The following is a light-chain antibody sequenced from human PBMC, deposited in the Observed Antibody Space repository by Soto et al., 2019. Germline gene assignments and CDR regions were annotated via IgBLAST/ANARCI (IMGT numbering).Light chain of an antibody. Sequence: QSALTQPASVSGSPGQSIAISCTGTSSDVGGYNFVSLYQQRPGQAPKLIIYAVTWRPSGVSDRFSGSKSDNTASLTISGLQAEDVAEYYCSSFAGTSTVIFGGGTKVTVL. CDR2: AVT. V-gene: IGLV2-23*02. CDR1: SSDVGGYNF. CDR3: SSFAGTSTVI. J-gene: IGLJ2*01.